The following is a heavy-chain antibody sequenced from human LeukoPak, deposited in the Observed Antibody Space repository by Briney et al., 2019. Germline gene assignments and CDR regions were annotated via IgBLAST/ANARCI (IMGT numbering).Heavy chain of an antibody. CDR1: GYSFSSYW. J-gene: IGHJ4*02. Sequence: GESLKISCKGSGYSFSSYWIAWVRQMPGKGLQWMGIIYPGDSDTRYSPSFQGQVTISVDKSIATAYLQWSSLKASDSAMYYCARGLGSYFDYWGQGILVTVSS. CDR3: ARGLGSYFDY. V-gene: IGHV5-51*01. D-gene: IGHD6-19*01. CDR2: IYPGDSDT.